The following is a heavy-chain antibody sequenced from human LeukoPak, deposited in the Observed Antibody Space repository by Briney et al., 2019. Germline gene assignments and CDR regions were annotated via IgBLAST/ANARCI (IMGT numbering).Heavy chain of an antibody. Sequence: SETLSLTCTVSGGSISSSSYYWGWIRQPPGKGLEWIGSIYYSGSTYYNPSLKSRVTISVDTSKNQFSLKLSSVTAADTAVYYCARTFYDDVWGSYDAFATWGQGTEVTVSS. CDR3: ARTFYDDVWGSYDAFAT. CDR2: IYYSGST. CDR1: GGSISSSSYY. V-gene: IGHV4-39*01. J-gene: IGHJ3*02. D-gene: IGHD3-16*01.